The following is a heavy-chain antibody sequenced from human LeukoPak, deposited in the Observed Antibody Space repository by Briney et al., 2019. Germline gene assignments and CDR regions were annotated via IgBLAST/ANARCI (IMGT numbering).Heavy chain of an antibody. J-gene: IGHJ3*02. V-gene: IGHV3-21*01. CDR2: ISSSSSYI. CDR1: GFTFSSYS. CDR3: ARESQRKYYDYVWGSYREPRDRAFDI. D-gene: IGHD3-16*02. Sequence: GGSLRLSCAASGFTFSSYSMNWVRQAPGKGLEWVSSISSSSSYIYYADSVKGRFTISRDNAKNSLYLQMNSLRAEDTAVYYCARESQRKYYDYVWGSYREPRDRAFDIWGQGTMVTVSS.